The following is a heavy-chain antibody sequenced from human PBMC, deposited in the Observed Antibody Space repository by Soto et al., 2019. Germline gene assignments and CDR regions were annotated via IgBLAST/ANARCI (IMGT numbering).Heavy chain of an antibody. CDR3: AKDRRAGGNSAFYFDF. V-gene: IGHV3-23*01. CDR2: ISATGGGT. D-gene: IGHD3-16*01. Sequence: GGSLRLSCAASGFKFSNYAMSWVRQAPGKGLEWVTLISATGGGTYYADSVKGRFTISRDNSHNTLYLQVHSLTAEDTAVYYCAKDRRAGGNSAFYFDFWSQGAQVTVSS. J-gene: IGHJ4*02. CDR1: GFKFSNYA.